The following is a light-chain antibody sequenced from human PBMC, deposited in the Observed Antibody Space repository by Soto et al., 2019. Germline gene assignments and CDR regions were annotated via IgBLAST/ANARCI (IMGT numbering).Light chain of an antibody. CDR1: QTISSW. Sequence: IHMTQSPSTLSLSVGDRVTISCRASQTISSWLAWYQQKPGKAPKLLIYKASTLKSGVPSKFSGSGSGTEFTLTISSLQPDDFATYYCQHYNSYSEAFGQGTKVDIK. CDR2: KAS. CDR3: QHYNSYSEA. J-gene: IGKJ1*01. V-gene: IGKV1-5*03.